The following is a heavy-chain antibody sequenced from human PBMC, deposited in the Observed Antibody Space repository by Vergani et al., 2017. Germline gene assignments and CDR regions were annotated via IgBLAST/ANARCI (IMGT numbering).Heavy chain of an antibody. CDR2: IYNDGNT. Sequence: EVKLVESGGGVVRPGRSLRLSCAASGFTFGDYDMNWVSQAPGKGLEWVSVIYNDGNTYYTDSVKGRFTISSDNSKNTLYLQMNGLRVEDTAVYYCTRDREFGYWGQGAPVTVSS. CDR3: TRDREFGY. V-gene: IGHV3-66*01. J-gene: IGHJ4*02. D-gene: IGHD1-26*01. CDR1: GFTFGDYD.